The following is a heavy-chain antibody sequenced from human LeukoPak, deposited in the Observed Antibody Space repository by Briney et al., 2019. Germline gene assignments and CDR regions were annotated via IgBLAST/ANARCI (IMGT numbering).Heavy chain of an antibody. CDR1: GGSFSSYY. CDR2: INHSGST. D-gene: IGHD3-10*01. V-gene: IGHV4-34*01. CDR3: ARDGDQGAFDI. Sequence: SETLSLTCAVYGGSFSSYYWSWIRQPPGKGLEWIGEINHSGSTNYNPSLKSGVTISVDTSKNQFSLKLSSVTAADTAVYYCARDGDQGAFDIWGQGTMVPVSS. J-gene: IGHJ3*02.